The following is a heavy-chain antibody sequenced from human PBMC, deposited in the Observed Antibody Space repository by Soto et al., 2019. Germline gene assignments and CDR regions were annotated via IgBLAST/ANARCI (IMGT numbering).Heavy chain of an antibody. V-gene: IGHV4-34*01. CDR1: GGSFSGYY. D-gene: IGHD4-17*01. CDR2: INYSGST. Sequence: SETLSLTCAVYGGSFSGYYWSWIRQPPGKGLEWIGEINYSGSTNYNPSLKSRVTISVDTSKNQFSLKLSSVTAADTAVYYCARGRGDYGDYYYYYMDVWGKGTTVTVSS. CDR3: ARGRGDYGDYYYYYMDV. J-gene: IGHJ6*03.